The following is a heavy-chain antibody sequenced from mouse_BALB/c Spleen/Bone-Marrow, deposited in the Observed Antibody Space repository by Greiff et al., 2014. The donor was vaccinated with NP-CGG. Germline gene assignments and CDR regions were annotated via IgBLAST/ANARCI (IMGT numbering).Heavy chain of an antibody. CDR1: GFNIKDTY. J-gene: IGHJ2*01. V-gene: IGHV14-3*02. CDR3: AYGSSYDYFDY. Sequence: EVQLQQSRAELVKPGASVKLSCTASGFNIKDTYMHWVKQRPEQGLEWIGRIDPANGNTKYDPKFQGKATITADTSSNTAYLQLSSLTSEDTADDYCAYGSSYDYFDYRGQGTTLTVSS. D-gene: IGHD1-1*01. CDR2: IDPANGNT.